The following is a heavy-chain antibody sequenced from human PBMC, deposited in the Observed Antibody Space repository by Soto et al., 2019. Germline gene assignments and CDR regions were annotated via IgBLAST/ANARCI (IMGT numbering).Heavy chain of an antibody. CDR2: IYYSGST. CDR1: GGSVSSGSYY. V-gene: IGHV4-61*01. Sequence: SETLSLTCTVSGGSVSSGSYYWSWIRQPPGKGLEWIGYIYYSGSTNYNPSLKSRVTISVDTSKNQFSLKLSPVTAADTAVYYCARVDTAMVFDYWGQGTLVTVSS. D-gene: IGHD5-18*01. J-gene: IGHJ4*02. CDR3: ARVDTAMVFDY.